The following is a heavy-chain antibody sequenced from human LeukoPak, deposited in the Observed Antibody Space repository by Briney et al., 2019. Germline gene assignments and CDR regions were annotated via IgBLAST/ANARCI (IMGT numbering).Heavy chain of an antibody. V-gene: IGHV4-59*01. CDR3: WAERTSFIYWYYEL. Sequence: SETLSLTCTVSGASIRSSYRSWIRQPPGKGLEWIGYISYTGSTNYNPSLKGRVSLSVDTSKNQLPQELISVTTADAAVFYCWAERTSFIYWYYELWGRGILVTVSS. J-gene: IGHJ2*01. D-gene: IGHD2-2*01. CDR2: ISYTGST. CDR1: GASIRSSY.